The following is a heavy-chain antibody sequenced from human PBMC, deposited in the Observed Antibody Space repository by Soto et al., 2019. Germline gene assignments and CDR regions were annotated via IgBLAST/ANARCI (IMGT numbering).Heavy chain of an antibody. V-gene: IGHV4-59*08. D-gene: IGHD6-6*01. Sequence: SDTLSLTCTVSGGSISSYYWSWIRQPPGKGLEWIGYIYYSGSTNYNPSLKSRVTISVDTSKNQFSLKLSSVTAADTAVYYCARAAARYYYYYMDVWGKGTTVTVSS. CDR3: ARAAARYYYYYMDV. CDR1: GGSISSYY. CDR2: IYYSGST. J-gene: IGHJ6*03.